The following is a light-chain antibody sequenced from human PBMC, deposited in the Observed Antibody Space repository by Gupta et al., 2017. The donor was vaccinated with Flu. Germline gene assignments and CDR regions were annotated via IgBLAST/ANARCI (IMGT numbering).Light chain of an antibody. Sequence: QSALTQPASLSGSPGQSITISCTGTTSDIGTYNSVSWYQQLPDRAPKLIISEGSKRPSGVSNRFSGSNSGNTASLTISGLQSDDEADYFCCSYAGRNTFVFGFGTKVTVL. CDR3: CSYAGRNTFV. CDR2: EGS. CDR1: TSDIGTYNS. J-gene: IGLJ1*01. V-gene: IGLV2-23*01.